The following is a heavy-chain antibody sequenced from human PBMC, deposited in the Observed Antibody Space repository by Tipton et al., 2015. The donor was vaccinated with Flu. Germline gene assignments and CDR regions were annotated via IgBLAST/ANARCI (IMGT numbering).Heavy chain of an antibody. CDR1: GFTVSSSYM. CDR3: ARQTYYYGSGTSDY. J-gene: IGHJ4*02. CDR2: IYHSGST. Sequence: LRLSCAPSGFTVSSSYMSWVRQAPGKGLEWIGSIYHSGSTYYKPSLKSRVTISVDTSKNQFSLKLSSVTAADAAVYYCARQTYYYGSGTSDYWGQGTLVTVSS. D-gene: IGHD3-10*01. V-gene: IGHV4-38-2*01.